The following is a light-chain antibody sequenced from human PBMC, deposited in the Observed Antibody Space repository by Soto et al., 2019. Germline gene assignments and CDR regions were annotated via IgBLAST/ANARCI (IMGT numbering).Light chain of an antibody. CDR2: GAS. J-gene: IGKJ4*01. CDR1: QSVTSSY. Sequence: EIVLTQSPGTLSLSPGERATLSCRASQSVTSSYLAWYQQRPGQAPRLVIYGASRRATGIPDRFSGSGSGTAFTLSISRLEPEDFAAYYCQQYGSSPFTFGGGTKVEIK. CDR3: QQYGSSPFT. V-gene: IGKV3-20*01.